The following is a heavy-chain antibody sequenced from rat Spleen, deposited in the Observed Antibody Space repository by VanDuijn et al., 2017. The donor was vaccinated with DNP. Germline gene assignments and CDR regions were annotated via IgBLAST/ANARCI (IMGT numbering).Heavy chain of an antibody. V-gene: IGHV5S13*01. CDR2: ISGGGGDT. Sequence: EVQLVESGGGLVQPGRSLKLSCAASGFTFSNYYMAWVRQAPTKGLEWVASISGGGGDTGYRDSVKGRFTISRDNAKNTHYLQMDSLHIEDTATYYCATSPGPNWFAYWGQGTLVTVSS. J-gene: IGHJ3*01. D-gene: IGHD1-4*01. CDR3: ATSPGPNWFAY. CDR1: GFTFSNYY.